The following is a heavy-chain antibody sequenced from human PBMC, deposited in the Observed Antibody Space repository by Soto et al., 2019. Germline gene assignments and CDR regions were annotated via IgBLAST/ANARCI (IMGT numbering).Heavy chain of an antibody. Sequence: PXGALKVSCSASGCTFSSYAMSWVRQAPGKGLEWVSAISGSGGSTYYADSVKGRFTISRDNSKNTLYLQMNSLRAEDTAVYYCAKDRTEGMDVSGQGTTVTVSS. CDR1: GCTFSSYA. CDR2: ISGSGGST. CDR3: AKDRTEGMDV. J-gene: IGHJ6*02. V-gene: IGHV3-23*01.